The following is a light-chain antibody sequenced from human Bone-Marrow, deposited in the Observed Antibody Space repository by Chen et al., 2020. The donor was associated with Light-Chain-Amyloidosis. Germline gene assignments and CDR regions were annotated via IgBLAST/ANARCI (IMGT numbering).Light chain of an antibody. CDR3: SSYAITNTLV. Sequence: QSALTQPASVSGSPGKSITISCTGTSSDVGGCNHVSLYQQHPDKAPKLMIYEVTNLPSWVPDRFSGYKSDNTASLTFYGLQTEVDADYFCSSYAITNTLVFGSGTRFTVL. CDR2: EVT. CDR1: SSDVGGCNH. J-gene: IGLJ1*01. V-gene: IGLV2-14*01.